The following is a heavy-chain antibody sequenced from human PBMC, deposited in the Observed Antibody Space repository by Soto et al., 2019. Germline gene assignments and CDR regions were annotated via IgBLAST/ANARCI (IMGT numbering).Heavy chain of an antibody. J-gene: IGHJ4*02. CDR3: ARGSRDSAWLLWGGYCFDY. CDR2: IYYSGTT. CDR1: GGSISSGDYY. V-gene: IGHV4-30-4*01. D-gene: IGHD3-3*01. Sequence: QVQLQESGPGLVKPSQTLSLTCTVSGGSISSGDYYWRWIRQPPGKGLEWRGYIYYSGTTYYNPELNSRVNISVDPPKNQFSMKLSSVTAADTAVYYCARGSRDSAWLLWGGYCFDYWGQGTLVTVSS.